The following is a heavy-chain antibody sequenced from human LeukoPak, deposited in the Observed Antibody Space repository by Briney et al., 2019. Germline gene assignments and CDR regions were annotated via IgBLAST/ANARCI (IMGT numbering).Heavy chain of an antibody. D-gene: IGHD2-2*01. CDR2: IYTSGST. Sequence: SETLSLTCTVSGGSISISSYYWSWIRQPAGKGLDWIGRIYTSGSTNYNPSLKSRVPMSLDTSKNQFSLKLRSVTAADTAVYYCTRGASPGGMDVWGQGTTVTVSS. J-gene: IGHJ6*02. V-gene: IGHV4-61*02. CDR1: GGSISISSYY. CDR3: TRGASPGGMDV.